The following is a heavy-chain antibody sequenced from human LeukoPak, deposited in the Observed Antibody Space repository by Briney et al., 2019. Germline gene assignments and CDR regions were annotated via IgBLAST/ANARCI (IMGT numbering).Heavy chain of an antibody. J-gene: IGHJ5*02. V-gene: IGHV4-34*01. Sequence: SQTLSLTCAVYGGSISGYYWSWIRQPPGKGQEWIGEINHSGSTNYNPTLKRPVTISVETSKTRFTLKLSSVTAAYTAVYYCARGGELEPPTKLYNWFYPWGQGTLVTVSS. CDR3: ARGGELEPPTKLYNWFYP. CDR2: INHSGST. CDR1: GGSISGYY. D-gene: IGHD1-14*01.